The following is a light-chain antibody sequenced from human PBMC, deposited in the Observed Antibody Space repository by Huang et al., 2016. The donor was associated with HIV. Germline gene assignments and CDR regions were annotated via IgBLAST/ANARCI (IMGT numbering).Light chain of an antibody. J-gene: IGKJ2*01. CDR2: AAS. CDR1: QGISYS. CDR3: QQYSSIPPT. V-gene: IGKV1-NL1*01. Sequence: IQMPQSPSSLSASVGDRVSISCRASQGISYSLAWYQQKPGKAPRLLVYAASRLESGVPSRFSGSGSGTDYTLTISSLQPEDVAIYCCQQYSSIPPTFGQGTKLEIK.